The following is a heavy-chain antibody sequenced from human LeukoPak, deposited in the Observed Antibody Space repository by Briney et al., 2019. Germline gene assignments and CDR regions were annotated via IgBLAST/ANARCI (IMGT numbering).Heavy chain of an antibody. CDR1: GYTFTSYG. CDR2: ISVYNGNR. J-gene: IGHJ3*02. D-gene: IGHD2-15*01. CDR3: ARGISKYI. V-gene: IGHV1-18*01. Sequence: ASVKVSCKASGYTFTSYGISWVRQAPGQGLEWMGWISVYNGNRKYAQNFQDRVTLTTDTSTSTAYMELRSLRSDDTAVYYCARGISKYIWGQGTMVTVSS.